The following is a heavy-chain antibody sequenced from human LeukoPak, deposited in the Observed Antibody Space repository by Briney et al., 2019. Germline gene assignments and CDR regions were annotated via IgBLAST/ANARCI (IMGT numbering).Heavy chain of an antibody. D-gene: IGHD6-19*01. Sequence: EASEKVSCKASGYTFTGYYMHWVRQAPGQGLEWMGWINPNSGGTNYAQKFQGRVTMTRDTSISTAYMELSRLRSDDTAVYYCARTNTVAGLDYWGQGTLVTVSS. CDR1: GYTFTGYY. J-gene: IGHJ4*02. V-gene: IGHV1-2*02. CDR2: INPNSGGT. CDR3: ARTNTVAGLDY.